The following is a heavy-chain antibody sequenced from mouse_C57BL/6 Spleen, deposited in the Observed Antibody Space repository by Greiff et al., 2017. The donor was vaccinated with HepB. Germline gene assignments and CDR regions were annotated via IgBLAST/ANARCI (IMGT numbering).Heavy chain of an antibody. CDR3: ARDRGHYYSYFDY. CDR1: GFTFSSYA. J-gene: IGHJ2*01. V-gene: IGHV5-4*01. Sequence: DVMLVESGGGLVKPGGSLKLSCAASGFTFSSYAMSWVRQTPEKRLEWVATISDGGSYTYYPDNVKGRFTISRDNAKNNLYLQMSHLKSEDTAMYYCARDRGHYYSYFDYWGQGTTLTVSS. CDR2: ISDGGSYT. D-gene: IGHD2-12*01.